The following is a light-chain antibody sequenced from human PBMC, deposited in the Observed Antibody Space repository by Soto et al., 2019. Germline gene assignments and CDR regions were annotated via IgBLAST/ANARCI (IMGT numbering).Light chain of an antibody. J-gene: IGLJ2*01. CDR1: TNDFDLYKY. CDR2: DVN. CDR3: SSSTSRNTRV. Sequence: QSVLAQPVSVSGSPGQSITISCTGTTNDFDLYKYVSWYQQHPGKAPKLLIFDVNHRPSGVSNRFSGSKSANTASLTISGLQAEDEADYYCSSSTSRNTRVFGGGTKVTVL. V-gene: IGLV2-14*03.